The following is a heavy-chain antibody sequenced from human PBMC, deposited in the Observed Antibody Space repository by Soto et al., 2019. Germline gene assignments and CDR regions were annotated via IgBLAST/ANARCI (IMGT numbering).Heavy chain of an antibody. D-gene: IGHD2-2*02. J-gene: IGHJ5*02. CDR1: GGSISSSNW. CDR3: ARGGFSRFCSSTSCYMVFNWFDP. CDR2: VYHSGST. Sequence: SETQSLTCAVPGGSISSSNWWSWVRQPPGKGLEWGGEVYHSGSTNYNPSLKSRVTISVDKSKNQFSLKLSSVIAADTAVYYCARGGFSRFCSSTSCYMVFNWFDPWGQGTLVTVSS. V-gene: IGHV4-4*02.